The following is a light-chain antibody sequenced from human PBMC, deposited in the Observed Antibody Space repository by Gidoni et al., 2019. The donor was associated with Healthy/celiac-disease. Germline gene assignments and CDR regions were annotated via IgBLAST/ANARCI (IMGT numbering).Light chain of an antibody. CDR3: QQRSNWPLFT. CDR1: QSVSSY. CDR2: DAS. J-gene: IGKJ3*01. Sequence: IVLTQSQATMSLSPGERATLSCRASQSVSSYLAWYQQKPGQAPRLLIYDASNRATGIPARFSGSGSGTDFTLTISSLEPEDCAVYYCQQRSNWPLFTFGPXTKVDIK. V-gene: IGKV3-11*01.